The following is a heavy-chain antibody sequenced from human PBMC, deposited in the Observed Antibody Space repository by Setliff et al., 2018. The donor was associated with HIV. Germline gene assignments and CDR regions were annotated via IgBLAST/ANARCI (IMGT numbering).Heavy chain of an antibody. D-gene: IGHD6-13*01. J-gene: IGHJ4*02. Sequence: PGGSLRLSCAASGFTFSSYGMHWVRQAPGKGLEWVAFIRYDGSEKQYVDSVKGRFTIARDNAKNSLYLQMNSLRGEDTAVYYCARDSGSTWYASSRSDYWGQGTLVTVSS. CDR3: ARDSGSTWYASSRSDY. CDR2: IRYDGSEK. V-gene: IGHV3-30*02. CDR1: GFTFSSYG.